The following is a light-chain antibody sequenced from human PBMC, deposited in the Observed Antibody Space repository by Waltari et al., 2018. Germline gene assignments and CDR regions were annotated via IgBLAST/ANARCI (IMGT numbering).Light chain of an antibody. Sequence: QSVLTQPPSVSAAPGQKVPISCPGSTSNTSNSYVSLYQQLPETAPKLLIYDNDKRPSGIPDRFSGSKSGTSATLDITGLQTGDEADYYCGTWDNRLSGNYVFGTGTKVTVL. CDR2: DND. V-gene: IGLV1-51*01. J-gene: IGLJ1*01. CDR3: GTWDNRLSGNYV. CDR1: TSNTSNSY.